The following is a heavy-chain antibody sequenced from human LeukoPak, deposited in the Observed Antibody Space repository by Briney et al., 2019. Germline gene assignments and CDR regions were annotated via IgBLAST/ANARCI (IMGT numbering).Heavy chain of an antibody. Sequence: PGGSLRLSCAASGFTFSSYAMHWVRQAPGKGLEWVAVISYDGSNKYCADSVKGRFTISRDNSKNTLYLQMNSLRAEDTAVYYCARDFGEYYYDSSGSRGGQGTLVTVSS. CDR2: ISYDGSNK. CDR1: GFTFSSYA. V-gene: IGHV3-30*04. CDR3: ARDFGEYYYDSSGSR. J-gene: IGHJ4*02. D-gene: IGHD3-22*01.